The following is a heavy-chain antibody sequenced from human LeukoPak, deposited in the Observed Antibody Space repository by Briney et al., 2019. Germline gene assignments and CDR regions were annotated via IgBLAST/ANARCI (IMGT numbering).Heavy chain of an antibody. D-gene: IGHD4-17*01. J-gene: IGHJ6*02. CDR1: GGSISSYY. Sequence: PSETLSLTCTVSGGSISSYYWSWIRQPPGKGLEWIGYIYYSGSTNYNPSLKSRVTISVDTSKNQLSLKLSSVTAADTAVYYCARDSVTVTTGSSYYYGMDVWGQGTTVTVSS. V-gene: IGHV4-59*01. CDR3: ARDSVTVTTGSSYYYGMDV. CDR2: IYYSGST.